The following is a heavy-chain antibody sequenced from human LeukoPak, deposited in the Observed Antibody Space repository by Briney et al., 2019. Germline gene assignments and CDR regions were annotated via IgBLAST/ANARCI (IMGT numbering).Heavy chain of an antibody. CDR2: ISGGGGST. J-gene: IGHJ2*01. D-gene: IGHD2-21*02. Sequence: GSLRLSCAASEFTFTNYAMSWVRQAPGKGLEWVSSISGGGGSTFYADSVKGRFTISRDNSKNTLFVQMTNLRADDTAVYYCAKSGGDFSDFWYFDLWGRGTLVTVSS. CDR3: AKSGGDFSDFWYFDL. CDR1: EFTFTNYA. V-gene: IGHV3-23*01.